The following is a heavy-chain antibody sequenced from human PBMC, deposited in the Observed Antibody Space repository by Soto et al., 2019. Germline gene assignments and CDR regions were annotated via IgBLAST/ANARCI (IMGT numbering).Heavy chain of an antibody. CDR3: VRTSLVVAAATREDY. CDR1: GFTFSSYW. Sequence: EVQLVESGGGLVQPGGSLRPSCAASGFTFSSYWMHWVRQAPGKGLVWVSRINSDGSSTSYADSVKGRFTISSDNAKNTLYLQMNSLRAEDTAVYYCVRTSLVVAAATREDYWGQGTLVTVSS. V-gene: IGHV3-74*01. D-gene: IGHD2-15*01. J-gene: IGHJ4*02. CDR2: INSDGSST.